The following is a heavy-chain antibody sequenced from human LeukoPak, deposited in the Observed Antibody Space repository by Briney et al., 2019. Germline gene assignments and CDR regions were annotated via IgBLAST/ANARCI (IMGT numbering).Heavy chain of an antibody. CDR1: GGSISSSSYY. D-gene: IGHD7-27*01. J-gene: IGHJ3*02. CDR2: IYYSGST. V-gene: IGHV4-39*07. Sequence: SETLSLTCTVSGGSISSSSYYWGWIRQPPGKGLEWIGSIYYSGSTYYNPTLKSRVTISVDTSKNQSSLKLSSVTAADTAVYDCARNELGADNDAFDIWGQGTMVTVSS. CDR3: ARNELGADNDAFDI.